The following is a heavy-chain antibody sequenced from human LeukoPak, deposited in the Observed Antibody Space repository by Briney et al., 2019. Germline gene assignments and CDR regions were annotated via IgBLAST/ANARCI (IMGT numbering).Heavy chain of an antibody. V-gene: IGHV3-15*01. D-gene: IGHD6-13*01. CDR1: GFTFSNAW. Sequence: KTGGSLRLSCAASGFTFSNAWMSWVRQAPGKGLEWVGRIKSKTDGGTTDYAAPVKGRFTISRDDSKNTLYLQMNSLKTEDTAVYYCTTYDSSSWFVEFDYWGQGTLVTVSS. J-gene: IGHJ4*02. CDR3: TTYDSSSWFVEFDY. CDR2: IKSKTDGGTT.